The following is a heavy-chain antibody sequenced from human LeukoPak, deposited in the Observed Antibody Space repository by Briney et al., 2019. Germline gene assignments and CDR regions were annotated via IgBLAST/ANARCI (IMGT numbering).Heavy chain of an antibody. J-gene: IGHJ5*02. V-gene: IGHV3-30*04. CDR2: IPYDGSNN. CDR3: ARDPHRSRSISSWFDA. D-gene: IGHD6-6*01. CDR1: GFTFSSYA. Sequence: GGSLRLSCAASGFTFSSYAMHWVRQAPGKGLEWVSVIPYDGSNNYSADSLKGRFTISRDNPKNTVYLQMHSLRVEDTAVYYCARDPHRSRSISSWFDAWGQGTLVTVSS.